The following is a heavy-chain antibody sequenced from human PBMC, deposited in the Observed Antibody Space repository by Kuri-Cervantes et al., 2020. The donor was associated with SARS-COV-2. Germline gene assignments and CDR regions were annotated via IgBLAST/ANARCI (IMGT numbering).Heavy chain of an antibody. J-gene: IGHJ4*02. CDR3: ARARVGVFDF. CDR1: GFTFNTCA. Sequence: GESLKIPCAASGFTFNTCAMHWVRQAPGKGLEWVAMVSSDGTNQSYADSVKGRFTISRDNSKNTLHLQIISLRTEDTGVFYCARARVGVFDFWGQGALVTVSS. CDR2: VSSDGTNQ. V-gene: IGHV3-30*04. D-gene: IGHD2-21*01.